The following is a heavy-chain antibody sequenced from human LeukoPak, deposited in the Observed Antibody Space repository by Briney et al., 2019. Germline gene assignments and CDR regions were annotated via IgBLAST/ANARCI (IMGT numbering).Heavy chain of an antibody. J-gene: IGHJ4*02. Sequence: SETLSLTCTVSGGSIRSSSSNYYWGWIRQSPGKGLEWIGTIYYSGSTYYNPSLKSRVAISVDTSKNQFSLRLSSVTAADTAVYYCARAARPDYYDSPFDYWGQGTLVTVSS. D-gene: IGHD3-22*01. CDR1: GGSIRSSSSNYY. V-gene: IGHV4-39*01. CDR2: IYYSGST. CDR3: ARAARPDYYDSPFDY.